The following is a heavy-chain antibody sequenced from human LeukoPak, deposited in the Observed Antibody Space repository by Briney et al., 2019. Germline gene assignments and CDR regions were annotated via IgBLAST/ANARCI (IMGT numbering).Heavy chain of an antibody. CDR2: IYDGDIT. CDR1: GFTVSSQY. Sequence: GGSLRLSCAASGFTVSSQYMSWVRQAPGKGLDWVSVIYDGDITYYADSVKGRFTISRDSSMDTLYLQMNSLRAEDTAVYYCARDGEGLRFLEWLFDYWGQGTLVTVSS. D-gene: IGHD3-3*01. CDR3: ARDGEGLRFLEWLFDY. V-gene: IGHV3-66*01. J-gene: IGHJ4*02.